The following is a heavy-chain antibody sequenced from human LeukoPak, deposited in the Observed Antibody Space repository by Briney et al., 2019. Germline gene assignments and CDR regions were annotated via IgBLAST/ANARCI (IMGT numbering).Heavy chain of an antibody. D-gene: IGHD2/OR15-2a*01. Sequence: PGGSLRLSCAASGFTFSSYWMYWVCQAPGKGLVWVSRINRDGSTTSYADSVKGRFTISRDNAKNTLYLQMNSLRAEDTAVYYCARVGTTSNFYYYYGMDVWGQGATVTVSS. J-gene: IGHJ6*02. CDR2: INRDGSTT. V-gene: IGHV3-74*01. CDR3: ARVGTTSNFYYYYGMDV. CDR1: GFTFSSYW.